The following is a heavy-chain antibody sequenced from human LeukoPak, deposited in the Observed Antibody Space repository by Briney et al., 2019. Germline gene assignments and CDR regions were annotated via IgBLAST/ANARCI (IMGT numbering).Heavy chain of an antibody. CDR1: GFTFSDYS. CDR2: IGANSAI. V-gene: IGHV3-69-1*01. Sequence: PGGSLRLSCAASGFTFSDYSMNWVRQAPGKGLEWVSYIGANSAIYYADSVKGRFTISRDNAKNSLYLQMNSLRAEDTAVYYCARDYGDSYWGQGTLVTVSS. CDR3: ARDYGDSY. D-gene: IGHD4-17*01. J-gene: IGHJ4*02.